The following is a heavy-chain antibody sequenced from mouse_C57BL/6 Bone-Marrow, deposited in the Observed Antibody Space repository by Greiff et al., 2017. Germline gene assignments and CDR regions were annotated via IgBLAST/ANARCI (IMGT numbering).Heavy chain of an antibody. CDR1: GYPFTTYP. V-gene: IGHV1-47*01. CDR3: ARGGTYGGYYFDY. J-gene: IGHJ2*01. CDR2: FHPYIDDT. Sequence: QFQLQQSGAELLKPGAPVKMSCKASGYPFTTYPIERMRQNHGKSLEWIGNFHPYIDDTKNNEKFKGKAPLTVEKSSSTLYFETSRLTPNAPAVYCGARGGTYGGYYFDYWGQGTTLTVSS. D-gene: IGHD1-1*02.